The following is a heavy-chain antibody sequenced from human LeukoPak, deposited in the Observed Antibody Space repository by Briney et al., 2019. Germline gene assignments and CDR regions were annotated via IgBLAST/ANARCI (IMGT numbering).Heavy chain of an antibody. CDR2: ISWNSDSI. D-gene: IGHD3-10*01. J-gene: IGHJ4*02. CDR1: GFTFDDYA. V-gene: IGHV3-9*01. CDR3: AKGPYGSGTYYTFFDY. Sequence: GGSLRLYCAASGFTFDDYAMHWVRQAPGKGLEWVSGISWNSDSIGYADSVKGRFTISRDNAKNSLYLQMNSLRAEDTALYYCAKGPYGSGTYYTFFDYWGQGTLVTVSS.